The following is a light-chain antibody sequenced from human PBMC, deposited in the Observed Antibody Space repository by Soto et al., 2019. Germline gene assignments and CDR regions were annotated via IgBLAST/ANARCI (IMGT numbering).Light chain of an antibody. Sequence: EVVMTQSPATLSVSPGERVTLSCRASQGVNSNLAWYQQKPGQAPRLLIYDASARATGVPATFSGSGSGTEFTLIISSLQSEDFAVYYCQQYDNSPKTFGQGTKVEIK. J-gene: IGKJ1*01. CDR1: QGVNSN. V-gene: IGKV3-15*01. CDR2: DAS. CDR3: QQYDNSPKT.